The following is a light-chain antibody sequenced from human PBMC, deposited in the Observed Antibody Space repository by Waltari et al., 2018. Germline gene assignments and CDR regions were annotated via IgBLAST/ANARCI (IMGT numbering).Light chain of an antibody. CDR1: QSLVYSDGNTY. V-gene: IGKV2-29*02. CDR3: MQGMHLWT. CDR2: EVS. J-gene: IGKJ1*01. Sequence: DIVMTQTPLSLSVTPGQPASISCKSSQSLVYSDGNTYLYWYLQKPGQSPQLLIYEVSRLFSGVPDMFSGSGSGTNFTLKISRVESEDVGVYYCMQGMHLWTFGQGTKVEIK.